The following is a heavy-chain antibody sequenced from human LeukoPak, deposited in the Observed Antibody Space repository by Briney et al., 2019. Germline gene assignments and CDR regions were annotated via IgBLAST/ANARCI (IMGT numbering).Heavy chain of an antibody. V-gene: IGHV4-34*01. D-gene: IGHD3-10*01. Sequence: SETLSLTCAVSGGPFSGYFWSWIRQSSGKGLEWIGEIHNSGTINYNPSLNSRVTISEDTSKNQFYLNLSSVTAADTAVYYCARRYYYNLGSFPFDFWGQGTLVTVSS. CDR1: GGPFSGYF. J-gene: IGHJ4*02. CDR2: IHNSGTI. CDR3: ARRYYYNLGSFPFDF.